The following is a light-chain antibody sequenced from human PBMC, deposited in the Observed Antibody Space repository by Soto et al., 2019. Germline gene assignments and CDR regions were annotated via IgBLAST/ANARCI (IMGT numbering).Light chain of an antibody. CDR2: DAS. Sequence: DIQTTQSPSSLSASVGDRPTITCQASQDISNYLNWYQQKLGKAPXXLIYDASNLETGVPSRFSVSGSGTYFTFTISSLKPEDIATYDCQQYSHIITFCQGTRLEIK. V-gene: IGKV1-33*01. CDR1: QDISNY. J-gene: IGKJ5*01. CDR3: QQYSHIIT.